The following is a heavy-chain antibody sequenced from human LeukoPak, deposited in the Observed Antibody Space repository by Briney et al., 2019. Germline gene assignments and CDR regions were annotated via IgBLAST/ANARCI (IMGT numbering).Heavy chain of an antibody. CDR3: ARDLVGGRSGYYDLWSGYWYNWFDP. J-gene: IGHJ5*02. CDR1: GYTFTGYY. Sequence: ASVKVSCKASGYTFTGYYMHWVRQAPGQGLEWMVWIKPKSGGTNYAQQFQGRVTMTRDTSISTAYMELSRLRSDDTAVYYCARDLVGGRSGYYDLWSGYWYNWFDPWGQGTLVTVSS. D-gene: IGHD3-3*01. V-gene: IGHV1-2*02. CDR2: IKPKSGGT.